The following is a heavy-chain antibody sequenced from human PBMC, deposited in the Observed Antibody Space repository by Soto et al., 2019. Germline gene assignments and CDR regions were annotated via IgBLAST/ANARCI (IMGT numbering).Heavy chain of an antibody. J-gene: IGHJ4*02. V-gene: IGHV3-15*01. CDR3: TTERYDYVWGRPTYYFDY. CDR1: GFTFSNAW. Sequence: PGGSLRLSCAASGFTFSNAWMSWVRQAPGKGLEWVGRIKSKTDGGTKDYAAPVKGRFTISRDDSKNTLYLQMNSLETEDTAVYYCTTERYDYVWGRPTYYFDYWGQGTLVTVYS. CDR2: IKSKTDGGTK. D-gene: IGHD3-16*01.